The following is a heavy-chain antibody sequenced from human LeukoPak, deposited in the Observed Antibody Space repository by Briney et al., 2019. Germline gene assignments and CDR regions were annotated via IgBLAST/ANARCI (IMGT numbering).Heavy chain of an antibody. D-gene: IGHD1-26*01. CDR1: GFTFSSYS. V-gene: IGHV3-21*01. J-gene: IGHJ4*02. CDR2: ISSSSSYI. CDR3: ARDSGSYNDY. Sequence: GGCLRLSCAASGFTFSSYSMIWVRQAPGKELEWVSSISSSSSYIYYADSVKGRFTISRDNAKNSLYLQMNSLRAEDTAVYYCARDSGSYNDYWGQGTLVTVSS.